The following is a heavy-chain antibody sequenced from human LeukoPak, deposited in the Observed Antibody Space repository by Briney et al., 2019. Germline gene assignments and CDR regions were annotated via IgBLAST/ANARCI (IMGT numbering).Heavy chain of an antibody. CDR3: ARAGEGLLAYSFDI. V-gene: IGHV3-74*01. Sequence: GGSLRLSCAASGFXFSSNWIHWVRQGPGKGLVWVSRINSDGSGTSYADSVKGRFTISRDNAKNTLYLQMNSLRAEDTAVYYCARAGEGLLAYSFDIWGQGTMVTVSS. CDR2: INSDGSGT. J-gene: IGHJ3*02. CDR1: GFXFSSNW. D-gene: IGHD3-16*01.